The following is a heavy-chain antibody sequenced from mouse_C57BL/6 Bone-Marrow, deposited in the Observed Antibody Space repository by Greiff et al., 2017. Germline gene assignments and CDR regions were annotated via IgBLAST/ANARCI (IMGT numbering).Heavy chain of an antibody. CDR1: GYTFTSYW. V-gene: IGHV1-55*01. Sequence: QVQLKQPGAELVKPGASVKMSCKASGYTFTSYWITWVKQRPGQGLEWIGDIYPGSGSTNYNEKFKSKATLTVDTSSSTAYMQLSSLTSEVSAVYYCGGYGSSQFAYWGQGTLVTVSA. J-gene: IGHJ3*01. CDR2: IYPGSGST. CDR3: GGYGSSQFAY. D-gene: IGHD1-1*01.